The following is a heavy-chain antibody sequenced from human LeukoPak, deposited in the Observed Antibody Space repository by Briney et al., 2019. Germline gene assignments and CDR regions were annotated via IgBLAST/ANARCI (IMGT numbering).Heavy chain of an antibody. V-gene: IGHV4-59*01. Sequence: SETLSLTCTVSGGSISSYYWSWIRQPPGKGLEWVGYIYYSGSTNYNPSLKSRVTISVDTSKNQFSLNLSSVTAADTAVYYCARAGYSSGWYPYWGQGTLVTVSS. CDR3: ARAGYSSGWYPY. D-gene: IGHD6-19*01. CDR2: IYYSGST. CDR1: GGSISSYY. J-gene: IGHJ4*02.